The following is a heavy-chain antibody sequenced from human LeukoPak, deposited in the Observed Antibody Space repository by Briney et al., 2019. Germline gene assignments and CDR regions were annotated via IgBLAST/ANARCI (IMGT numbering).Heavy chain of an antibody. Sequence: ASVKVSCKASGYTFTSYAMHWVRQAPGQRLEWMGWINAGNGNTKYSQEFQGRVTMTTDTSTSTAYMELRSLRSDDTAVYYCARSYSSGWYGGYMDVWGKGTTVTVSS. D-gene: IGHD6-19*01. CDR3: ARSYSSGWYGGYMDV. J-gene: IGHJ6*03. V-gene: IGHV1-3*01. CDR2: INAGNGNT. CDR1: GYTFTSYA.